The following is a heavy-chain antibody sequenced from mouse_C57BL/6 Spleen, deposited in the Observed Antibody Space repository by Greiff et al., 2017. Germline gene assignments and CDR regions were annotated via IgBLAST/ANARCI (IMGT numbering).Heavy chain of an antibody. CDR3: ASASPNWEGYYYAMDD. Sequence: EVKLVESGGGLVKPGGSLKLSCAASGFTFSDYGMHWVRQAPEKGLEWVAYISSSSSNIYYADTVKGRFTISRDNAKTTLFLQMTSLRSEDTSMYYCASASPNWEGYYYAMDDRGQGTSVTVSS. V-gene: IGHV5-17*01. CDR1: GFTFSDYG. D-gene: IGHD4-1*01. CDR2: ISSSSSNI. J-gene: IGHJ4*01.